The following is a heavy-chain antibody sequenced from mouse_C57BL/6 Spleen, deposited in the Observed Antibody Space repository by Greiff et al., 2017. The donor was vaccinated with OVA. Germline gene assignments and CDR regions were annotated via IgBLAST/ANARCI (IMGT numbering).Heavy chain of an antibody. CDR1: GYAFTNYL. CDR3: ARSGYDGYYRFAY. V-gene: IGHV1-54*01. CDR2: INPASGGT. D-gene: IGHD2-3*01. J-gene: IGHJ3*01. Sequence: VQLQQSGAELVRPGTSVKVSCKASGYAFTNYLIEWVKQRPGQGLEWIGVINPASGGTNYNEKFKGKATLTADKSSSTAYMQLSSLTSEDSAVYFCARSGYDGYYRFAYWGQGTLVTVSA.